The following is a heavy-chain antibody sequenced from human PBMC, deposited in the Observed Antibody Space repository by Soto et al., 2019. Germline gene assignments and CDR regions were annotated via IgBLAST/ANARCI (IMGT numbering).Heavy chain of an antibody. CDR3: ARANGYYDSSGYTPDWFDP. CDR1: GYSFTSYW. Sequence: GESLKISCKGSGYSFTSYWIGWVRQMPGKGLEWMGIIYPGDSDTRYSPSFQGQVTISADKSISTAYLQWSSLKASDTAMYYCARANGYYDSSGYTPDWFDPWGQGTLVTVSS. CDR2: IYPGDSDT. D-gene: IGHD3-22*01. J-gene: IGHJ5*02. V-gene: IGHV5-51*01.